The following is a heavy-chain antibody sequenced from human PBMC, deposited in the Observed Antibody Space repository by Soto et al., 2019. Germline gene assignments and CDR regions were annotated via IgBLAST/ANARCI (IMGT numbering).Heavy chain of an antibody. V-gene: IGHV3-48*01. Sequence: EVQLVESGGDLVQPGGSLRLSCAASGFTFSTYSMNWVRQAPGKGLEWVSSISSSSTIYYADSVKGRFTISRDNVQNSLYLQMHSLRAEVTAVYYCARERGSGWTFDYWGQGTLVTVSS. CDR3: ARERGSGWTFDY. CDR1: GFTFSTYS. J-gene: IGHJ4*02. CDR2: ISSSSTI. D-gene: IGHD6-19*01.